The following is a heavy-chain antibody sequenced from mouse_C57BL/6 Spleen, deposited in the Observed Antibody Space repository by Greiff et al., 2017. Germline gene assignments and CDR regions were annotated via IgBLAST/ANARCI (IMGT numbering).Heavy chain of an antibody. Sequence: DVHLVESGGGLVQPGGSLKLSCAASGFTFSDYGMAWVRQAPRKGPEWVAFISNLAYSIYYADTVTGRFTISRENAKNTLYLEMSSLRSEDTAMYYCSRGEDDGYFSWFAYWGQGTLVTVSA. CDR1: GFTFSDYG. D-gene: IGHD2-3*01. CDR2: ISNLAYSI. J-gene: IGHJ3*01. CDR3: SRGEDDGYFSWFAY. V-gene: IGHV5-15*01.